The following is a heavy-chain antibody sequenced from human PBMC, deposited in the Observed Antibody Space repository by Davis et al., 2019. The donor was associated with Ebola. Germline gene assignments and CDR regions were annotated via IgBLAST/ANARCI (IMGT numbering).Heavy chain of an antibody. D-gene: IGHD3-10*01. CDR1: GFTFSGSA. Sequence: GESLKISCAASGFTFSGSAMHWVRQASGKGLEWVCRIRSKANSYATAYAASVKGRFTISRDDSKNTAYLQMNSLKPEDTAVYFCARQLPYYSYGMDVWGQGTTVTVSS. CDR2: IRSKANSYAT. V-gene: IGHV3-73*01. J-gene: IGHJ6*02. CDR3: ARQLPYYSYGMDV.